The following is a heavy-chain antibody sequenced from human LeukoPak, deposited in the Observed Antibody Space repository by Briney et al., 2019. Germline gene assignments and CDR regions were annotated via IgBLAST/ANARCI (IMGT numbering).Heavy chain of an antibody. CDR1: GFTFSAYA. Sequence: GGSLRLSCEASGFTFSAYAMSWVRQAPGKGLEWVSAISGSGGSTYYADSVKGRFTISRDNSKNTLYLQMNSLRAEDTAVYYCARDIAAAGTRDYWGQGTLVTVSS. CDR2: ISGSGGST. V-gene: IGHV3-23*01. D-gene: IGHD6-13*01. J-gene: IGHJ4*02. CDR3: ARDIAAAGTRDY.